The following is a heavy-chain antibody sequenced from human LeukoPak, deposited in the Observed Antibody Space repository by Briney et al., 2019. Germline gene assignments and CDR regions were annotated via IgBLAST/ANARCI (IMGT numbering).Heavy chain of an antibody. CDR3: ARDETNGFDS. CDR2: INSRSTYI. Sequence: GGPLTLSCGASGFTFSNYNMNWVRQPPGEGLEWVSSINSRSTYIFYADSVMGRFTISRDNAKNSLFLQMNSLRAEDTAVYYCARDETNGFDSWGQGTLVTVSS. D-gene: IGHD1-14*01. J-gene: IGHJ5*01. CDR1: GFTFSNYN. V-gene: IGHV3-21*01.